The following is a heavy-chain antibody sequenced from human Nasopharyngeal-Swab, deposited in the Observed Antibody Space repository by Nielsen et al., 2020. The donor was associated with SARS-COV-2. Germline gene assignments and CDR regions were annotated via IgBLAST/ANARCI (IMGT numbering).Heavy chain of an antibody. CDR2: ISSSSSTI. D-gene: IGHD6-19*01. CDR1: GCTFSSYS. V-gene: IGHV3-48*04. CDR3: ATSSSGVIDGPLDY. J-gene: IGHJ4*02. Sequence: GGSLRLSCAASGCTFSSYSMDWVRQAPGKGLEWVSYISSSSSTIYYADSVKGRFTISRDNAKNSLYLQMNSLRAEDTAVYYCATSSSGVIDGPLDYWGQGTLVSVSS.